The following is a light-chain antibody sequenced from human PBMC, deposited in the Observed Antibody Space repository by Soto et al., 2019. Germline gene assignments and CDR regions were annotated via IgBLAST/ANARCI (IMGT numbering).Light chain of an antibody. CDR3: QQYKEGPST. Sequence: IVLTQCPATLSVSPGERATLSCRASQCFXSLFDWYQQKPGQAPRVLXYPASSRATGSSGSLSGSGSGTEFTLTITSLHSEDFAVYYCQQYKEGPSTFGQGTRLEIK. J-gene: IGKJ5*01. V-gene: IGKV3-15*01. CDR1: QCFXSL. CDR2: PAS.